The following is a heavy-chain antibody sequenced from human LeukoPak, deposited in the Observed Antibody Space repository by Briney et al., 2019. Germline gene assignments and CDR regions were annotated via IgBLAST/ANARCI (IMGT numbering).Heavy chain of an antibody. D-gene: IGHD4-11*01. CDR3: ARSKMTTVTTGIDY. J-gene: IGHJ4*02. V-gene: IGHV3-30*04. CDR2: ISYDGSNK. CDR1: GFTFSSYA. Sequence: PGRSLRLSCAASGFTFSSYAMHWVRQAPGKGLEWVAVISYDGSNKYYADSVKGRFTISRDNSKNTLHLQMNSLRAEDTAVYYCARSKMTTVTTGIDYWGQGTLVTVSS.